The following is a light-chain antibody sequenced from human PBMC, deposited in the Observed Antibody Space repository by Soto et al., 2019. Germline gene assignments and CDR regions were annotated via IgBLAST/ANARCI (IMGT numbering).Light chain of an antibody. J-gene: IGKJ4*01. V-gene: IGKV3-20*01. CDR1: QRVTSSS. CDR3: QQYGSSPLT. Sequence: EIVLTQSPGPLSLSPGERATLSCRASQRVTSSSLAWYQQRPGQAPRLLIYGASIRATGIPDRFSGSGSGTDFTLTINRLEPEDFAVYYCQQYGSSPLTFGGGTKVDIK. CDR2: GAS.